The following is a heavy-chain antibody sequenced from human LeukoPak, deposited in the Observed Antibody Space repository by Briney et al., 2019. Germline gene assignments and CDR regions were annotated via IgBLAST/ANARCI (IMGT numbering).Heavy chain of an antibody. CDR3: ARGSSSWYYFDY. CDR1: GFTFSTYA. CDR2: IWFDGSDT. Sequence: GGSLRLSCAASGFTFSTYAMHWVRQAPGKGLEWVAVIWFDGSDTYYADSVKGRSTISRDNSKNTLYLQMDSLRAEDTAVYYCARGSSSWYYFDYWGQGTLVTVSS. V-gene: IGHV3-33*01. J-gene: IGHJ4*02. D-gene: IGHD6-13*01.